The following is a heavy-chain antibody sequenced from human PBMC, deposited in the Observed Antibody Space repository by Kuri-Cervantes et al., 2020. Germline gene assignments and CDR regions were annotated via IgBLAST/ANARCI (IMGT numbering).Heavy chain of an antibody. CDR3: AREYIVVVVAATNFNYYGMDV. Sequence: ASVKVSCNASGYTFTSYYMHCGRQAPGKGLEWMGIINPSGGSTSYAQRFQGRVTMIRDTYTSTVYMELSRLRSDDTAVYYCAREYIVVVVAATNFNYYGMDVWGQGTTVTVSS. J-gene: IGHJ6*02. V-gene: IGHV1-46*01. D-gene: IGHD2-15*01. CDR1: GYTFTSYY. CDR2: INPSGGST.